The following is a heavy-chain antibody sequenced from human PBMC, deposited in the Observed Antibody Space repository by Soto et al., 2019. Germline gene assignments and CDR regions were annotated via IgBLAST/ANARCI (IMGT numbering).Heavy chain of an antibody. Sequence: WGSLRLSCAASGFSFSDYCINCVRQGQGKGLEWVSFIDLSGTKTYYSDSVKGRFTISKDKSMKTVYLQMNSLRVEDTAIYYCAKDRVPDGIYSSDFWGQGVLVTVSS. J-gene: IGHJ4*02. D-gene: IGHD2-15*01. CDR3: AKDRVPDGIYSSDF. CDR2: IDLSGTKT. CDR1: GFSFSDYC. V-gene: IGHV3-23*03.